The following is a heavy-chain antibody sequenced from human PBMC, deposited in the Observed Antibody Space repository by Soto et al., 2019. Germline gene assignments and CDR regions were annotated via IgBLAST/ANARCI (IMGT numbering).Heavy chain of an antibody. D-gene: IGHD6-19*01. J-gene: IGHJ4*02. V-gene: IGHV4-39*01. Sequence: PSETLSLTCTVSGGSISSSSYYWGWIRQPPGKGLEWIGSIYYSGSTYYNPSLKSRVTVSVDTSKNQFSLKLSSVTAADTAVYYCARGAYSSGWYGVFFSWGRGTLVTVSS. CDR2: IYYSGST. CDR3: ARGAYSSGWYGVFFS. CDR1: GGSISSSSYY.